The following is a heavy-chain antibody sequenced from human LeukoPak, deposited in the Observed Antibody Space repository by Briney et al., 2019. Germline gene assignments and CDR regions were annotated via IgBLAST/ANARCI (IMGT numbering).Heavy chain of an antibody. CDR3: ARDSSGYYPPVEY. D-gene: IGHD3-22*01. V-gene: IGHV4-59*12. CDR1: GGSISNYY. J-gene: IGHJ4*02. CDR2: IYYSGST. Sequence: SETLSLTCTVSGGSISNYYWSWIRQPPGKELERIGYIYYSGSTNYNPSLKSRVTISVDTSKNQFSLKLSSVTAADTAVYYCARDSSGYYPPVEYWGQGTLVTVSS.